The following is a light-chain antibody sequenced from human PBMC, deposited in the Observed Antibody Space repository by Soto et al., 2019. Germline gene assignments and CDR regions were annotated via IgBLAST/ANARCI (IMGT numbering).Light chain of an antibody. J-gene: IGLJ1*01. CDR1: SSDVGGYNL. CDR2: EVT. Sequence: QSALTQPASVSGSPGQSITISCTGTSSDVGGYNLVSWYQRHPGNAPKLIIYEVTKRPSGVSKRFSGSKSGGTASLTISGLQAEYEADYYCSSFRDTDTFYVFGTGTKVTVL. CDR3: SSFRDTDTFYV. V-gene: IGLV2-23*02.